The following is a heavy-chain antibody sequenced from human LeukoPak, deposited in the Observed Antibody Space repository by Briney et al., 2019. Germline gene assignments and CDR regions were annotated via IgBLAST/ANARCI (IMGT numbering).Heavy chain of an antibody. Sequence: ASVKVSCKASGYTFTSYGISWVRQAPGQGLEWMGWISAYNGNTNYAQKLQGRVTMTTDTSTSTAHMELRSLRSDDTAVYYCARARSYGRGPNWFDPWSQGTLVTVSS. CDR3: ARARSYGRGPNWFDP. D-gene: IGHD1-26*01. V-gene: IGHV1-18*01. CDR1: GYTFTSYG. CDR2: ISAYNGNT. J-gene: IGHJ5*02.